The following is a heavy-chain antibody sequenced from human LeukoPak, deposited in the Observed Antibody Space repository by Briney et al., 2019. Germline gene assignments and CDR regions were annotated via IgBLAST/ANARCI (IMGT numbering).Heavy chain of an antibody. J-gene: IGHJ3*02. CDR2: ISAYNGTT. Sequence: ASVKVSCKASGYTFTSYGISWVRQAPGQGLEWMGWISAYNGTTNYAQKLRGRVTMTTDTSTPTAYMELRSLRSDETAVYYCASQETSMPYEGDGLDIWGLGTMVTVSS. CDR1: GYTFTSYG. CDR3: ASQETSMPYEGDGLDI. D-gene: IGHD2/OR15-2a*01. V-gene: IGHV1-18*01.